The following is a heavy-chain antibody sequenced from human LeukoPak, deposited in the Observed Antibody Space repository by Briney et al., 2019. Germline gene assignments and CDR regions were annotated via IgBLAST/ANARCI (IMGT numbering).Heavy chain of an antibody. Sequence: SETLSLTCAVYGGSFSDYYWTWIRQPPGKGLEWIGEIDRSESTNYNPSLKSRVTISVDTSKNQFSLKLSSVTAADTAVYYCARGRGIAAARGVRPWGQGTLVTVSA. CDR2: IDRSEST. J-gene: IGHJ5*02. CDR3: ARGRGIAAARGVRP. D-gene: IGHD6-13*01. CDR1: GGSFSDYY. V-gene: IGHV4-34*01.